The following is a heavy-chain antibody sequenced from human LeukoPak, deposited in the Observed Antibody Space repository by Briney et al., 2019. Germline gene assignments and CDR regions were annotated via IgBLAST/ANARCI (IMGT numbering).Heavy chain of an antibody. CDR2: IGTAGDT. Sequence: GGSLRLSCAASGFTFSSNSMNWVRQAPGKGLEWVSAIGTAGDTYYPGSVKGRFTISRENAKNSLYLQMNSLRAGDTAVYYCARAMGRITHYYFGMDVWGQGTTVTVSS. CDR1: GFTFSSNS. V-gene: IGHV3-13*01. J-gene: IGHJ6*02. CDR3: ARAMGRITHYYFGMDV. D-gene: IGHD3-10*01.